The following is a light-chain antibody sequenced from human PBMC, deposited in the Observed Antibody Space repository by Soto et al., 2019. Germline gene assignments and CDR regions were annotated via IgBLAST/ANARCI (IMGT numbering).Light chain of an antibody. Sequence: EIVLTQSPGTLSLSPGERATLSCRASQSISSSFLAWYQQKPGQAPRLLIYGASSRATGIPDRFSGSGSGTEFTLTISSLQSEDFAAYYCQQYNNWPPFTFGQGTRLEIK. J-gene: IGKJ5*01. CDR2: GAS. CDR1: QSISSSF. V-gene: IGKV3-20*01. CDR3: QQYNNWPPFT.